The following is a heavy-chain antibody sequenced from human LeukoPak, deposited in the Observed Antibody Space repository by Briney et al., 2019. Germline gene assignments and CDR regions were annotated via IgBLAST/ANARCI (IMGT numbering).Heavy chain of an antibody. D-gene: IGHD6-19*01. CDR3: ARSRYSSGWSLPFDY. CDR1: GFTFSDYY. V-gene: IGHV3-11*04. CDR2: ISSSGSTI. J-gene: IGHJ4*02. Sequence: GGSLRLSCAASGFTFSDYYMSWIRQAPGKGLEWVSYISSSGSTIYYADSVKGRFTISRDNAKNSLYLQMNSLRAEDTAVYYCARSRYSSGWSLPFDYWGQGTLVTVSS.